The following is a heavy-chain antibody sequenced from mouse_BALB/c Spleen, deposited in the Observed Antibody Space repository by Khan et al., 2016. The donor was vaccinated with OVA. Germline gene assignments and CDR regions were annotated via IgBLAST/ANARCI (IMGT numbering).Heavy chain of an antibody. V-gene: IGHV3-2*02. CDR2: IKYSGST. Sequence: EVQLQESGPGLVKPSQSLSLTCTVTGYSITSDYAWNWIRQFPGNKLEWMGYIKYSGSTSYNPSLKSQISITRDTSKNQFFLQLNSVTTEDTATYYGARSGTITTVVATDFDYWGQGTTLTVSA. CDR1: GYSITSDYA. J-gene: IGHJ2*01. D-gene: IGHD1-1*01. CDR3: ARSGTITTVVATDFDY.